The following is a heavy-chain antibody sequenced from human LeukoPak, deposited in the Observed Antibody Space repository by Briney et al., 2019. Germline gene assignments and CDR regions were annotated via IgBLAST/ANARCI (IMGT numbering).Heavy chain of an antibody. Sequence: GALRPSLSALGFTFSRYLMKRVPQAPGEGLEWVANIKQDGSEKNYVDSVKGRFTISRDNAKNSLYLQMNSLRAEDTAVYYCASGLELDYWGQGTLVTVSS. J-gene: IGHJ4*02. V-gene: IGHV3-7*03. CDR3: ASGLELDY. CDR2: IKQDGSEK. CDR1: GFTFSRYL.